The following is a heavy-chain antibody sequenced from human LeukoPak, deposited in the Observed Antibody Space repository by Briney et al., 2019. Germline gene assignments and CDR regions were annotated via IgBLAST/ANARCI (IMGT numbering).Heavy chain of an antibody. Sequence: PSETLSLTCTVSGGSINNYYWSWIRQPAGKGLEWIGLIYSSGSTSYNPSLKSRVTMSVDTSKKQFSLRLSSVTAADTAVYYCARHRYYYRSGSYYGAPYYMDVWGKGTTVTISS. CDR1: GGSINNYY. J-gene: IGHJ6*03. V-gene: IGHV4-4*07. CDR3: ARHRYYYRSGSYYGAPYYMDV. D-gene: IGHD3-10*01. CDR2: IYSSGST.